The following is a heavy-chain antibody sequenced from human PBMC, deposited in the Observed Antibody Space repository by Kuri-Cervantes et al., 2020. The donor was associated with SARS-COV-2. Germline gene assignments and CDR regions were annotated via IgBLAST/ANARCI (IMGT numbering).Heavy chain of an antibody. V-gene: IGHV1-69*05. CDR1: GGTFSSYA. J-gene: IGHJ3*02. CDR3: ARVPKIGHCSSTSCSGHAFDI. D-gene: IGHD2-2*01. CDR2: IIPIFGTA. Sequence: SVKVSCKASGGTFSSYAISWVRQAPGQGLEWMGGIIPIFGTANYAQKFQGRVTITTDESTSTAYMELSSLRSDDTAVYYCARVPKIGHCSSTSCSGHAFDIWGQGTMVTVSS.